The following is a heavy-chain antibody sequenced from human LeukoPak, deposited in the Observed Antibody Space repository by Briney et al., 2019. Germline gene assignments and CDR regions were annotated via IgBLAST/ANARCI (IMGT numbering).Heavy chain of an antibody. CDR1: GFTVGSYA. V-gene: IGHV3-30*04. J-gene: IGHJ1*01. CDR3: ATERGEGDSGSQYFQH. CDR2: ISYDERKK. Sequence: GGSMSLSWAVSGFTVGSYAVQWVRQAPGRGREWVATISYDERKKYYADSVEGRFTISKDNSKNTLYLQMNSLIPEEAAVYYCATERGEGDSGSQYFQHWGQGTLVTVSS. D-gene: IGHD6-19*01.